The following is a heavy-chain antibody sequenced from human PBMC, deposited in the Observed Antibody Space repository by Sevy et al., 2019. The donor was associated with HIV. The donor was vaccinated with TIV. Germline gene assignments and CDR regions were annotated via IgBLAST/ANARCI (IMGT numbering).Heavy chain of an antibody. J-gene: IGHJ6*02. CDR2: IYSGGST. Sequence: GGSLRLSCAASGFTVSSNYMSWVRQAPGKGLEWVSVIYSGGSTYYADSVKGRFTISRDNSKNTLYLQMNSLRAEDTAVYYYARVNCSGGSCYYYYGMDVWGQGTTVTVSS. D-gene: IGHD2-15*01. CDR3: ARVNCSGGSCYYYYGMDV. V-gene: IGHV3-53*01. CDR1: GFTVSSNY.